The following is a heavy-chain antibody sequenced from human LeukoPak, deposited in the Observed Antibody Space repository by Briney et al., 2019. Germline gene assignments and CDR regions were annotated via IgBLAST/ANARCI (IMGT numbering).Heavy chain of an antibody. V-gene: IGHV3-23*01. D-gene: IGHD5-24*01. CDR3: ARGGLEGDY. J-gene: IGHJ4*02. CDR2: ISGSGGST. CDR1: GFTFSSYA. Sequence: SGGSLRLSCAASGFTFSSYAMSWVRQAPGKGLEWVSAISGSGGSTYYADSVKGRFTISRDNAKNSLYLQMNSLRAEDTAVYYCARGGLEGDYWGQGTLVTVSS.